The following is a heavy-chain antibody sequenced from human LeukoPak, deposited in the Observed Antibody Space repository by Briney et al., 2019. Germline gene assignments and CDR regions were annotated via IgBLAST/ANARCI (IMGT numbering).Heavy chain of an antibody. CDR2: ISGSGGST. CDR3: AKGRRYGDFYFDY. Sequence: GGSLRLSCAASGFTFSSYAMSWVRQAPGKGLEWVSAISGSGGSTYHADSVKGRFTISRDNSKNTLYLQMNSLRAEDTAVYYCAKGRRYGDFYFDYWGQGTLVTVSS. J-gene: IGHJ4*02. V-gene: IGHV3-23*01. D-gene: IGHD4-17*01. CDR1: GFTFSSYA.